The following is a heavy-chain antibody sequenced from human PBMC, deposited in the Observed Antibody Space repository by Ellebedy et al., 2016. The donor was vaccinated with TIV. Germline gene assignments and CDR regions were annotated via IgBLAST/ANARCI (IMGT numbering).Heavy chain of an antibody. CDR1: GYTFTSYA. J-gene: IGHJ4*02. V-gene: IGHV1-3*01. Sequence: ASVKVSXXASGYTFTSYAMHWVRQAPGQRLEWMGWINAGNGNTKYSQKFQGRVTITRDTSASTAYMELSSLRSEDTAVYYCAREVDGLGYFDYWGQGTLVTVSS. D-gene: IGHD3-16*01. CDR3: AREVDGLGYFDY. CDR2: INAGNGNT.